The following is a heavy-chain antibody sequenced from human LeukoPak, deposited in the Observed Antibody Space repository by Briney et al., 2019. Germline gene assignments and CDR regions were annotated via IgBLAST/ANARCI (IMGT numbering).Heavy chain of an antibody. D-gene: IGHD3-22*01. Sequence: GGSLRLSCAASGFTFSSYAMHWVRQAPGKGLEWVAVISYDGSNKYYADSVKGRFTISRDNSKNTLYLQMNSLRAEDTAVYYCARGPYYYDSSNFDYWGQGTLVTVSS. J-gene: IGHJ4*02. CDR3: ARGPYYYDSSNFDY. CDR1: GFTFSSYA. V-gene: IGHV3-30*04. CDR2: ISYDGSNK.